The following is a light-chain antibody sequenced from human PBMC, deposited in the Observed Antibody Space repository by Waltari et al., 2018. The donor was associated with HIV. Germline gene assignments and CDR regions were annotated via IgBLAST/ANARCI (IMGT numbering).Light chain of an antibody. Sequence: QTVVTQEPSFSVSPGGTVTLTCALNSDSVSINYYPGWFQQTPGQSQRTLISSTYPRSSGVPDRFSGSILGNKAALTITGAQADDDSVYFCALYMTGAKWVFGGGTKLTVL. CDR2: STY. J-gene: IGLJ3*02. CDR1: SDSVSINYY. V-gene: IGLV8-61*01. CDR3: ALYMTGAKWV.